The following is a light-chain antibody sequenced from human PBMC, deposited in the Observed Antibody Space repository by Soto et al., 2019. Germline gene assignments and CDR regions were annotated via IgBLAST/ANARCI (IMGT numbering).Light chain of an antibody. V-gene: IGLV2-14*01. CDR3: SAYTTTSPLI. Sequence: QSVLTQPASVSGSPGQSVTISCTGTSSDVGGYDYVSWYQQHPGTAPKLMLYEVNNRPSGVSNRFSGSKSGNTASLIISGLKTEDEADYYCSAYTTTSPLIFGTGTRSPS. CDR2: EVN. J-gene: IGLJ1*01. CDR1: SSDVGGYDY.